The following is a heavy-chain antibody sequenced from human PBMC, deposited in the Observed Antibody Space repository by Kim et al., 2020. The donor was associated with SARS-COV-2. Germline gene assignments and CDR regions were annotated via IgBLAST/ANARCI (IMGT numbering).Heavy chain of an antibody. CDR1: GFSFRSYE. V-gene: IGHV3-48*03. J-gene: IGHJ3*02. D-gene: IGHD3-10*01. CDR2: ISASGTTI. Sequence: GGSLRLSCAASGFSFRSYEMNWVRQAPGKGLEWISYISASGTTIFYADSVQGRFTTSRDNAKNSLFLQMKSLRAEDTGVYYCARDRLHLGQFGDAFDIWGQGTMVTVSS. CDR3: ARDRLHLGQFGDAFDI.